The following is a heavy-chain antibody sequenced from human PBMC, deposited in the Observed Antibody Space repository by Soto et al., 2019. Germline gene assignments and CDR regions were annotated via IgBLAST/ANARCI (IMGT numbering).Heavy chain of an antibody. J-gene: IGHJ5*02. Sequence: GGSLRLSCAASGFTFSSYAMHWVRQAPGKGLEWVAVISYDGSNKYYADSVKGRFTISRDNSKNTLYLQMNSLRAEDTAVYYWASASPPGFGELFRLQNWFDPWGQGTLVTVSS. V-gene: IGHV3-30-3*01. D-gene: IGHD3-10*01. CDR2: ISYDGSNK. CDR1: GFTFSSYA. CDR3: ASASPPGFGELFRLQNWFDP.